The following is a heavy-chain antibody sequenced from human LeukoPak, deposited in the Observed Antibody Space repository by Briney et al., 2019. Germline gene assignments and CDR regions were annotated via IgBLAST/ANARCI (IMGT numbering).Heavy chain of an antibody. CDR1: GGSISSGSYY. D-gene: IGHD6-19*01. CDR2: IYTSGST. Sequence: SETLSLTCTVSGGSISSGSYYWSWIRQPAGKGLEWIGRIYTSGSTNYNPSLKSRVTISVDTSKNQFSLKLSSVTAADTAVYYCARDQYSSGWPDYWGQGTLVTVSS. V-gene: IGHV4-61*02. CDR3: ARDQYSSGWPDY. J-gene: IGHJ4*02.